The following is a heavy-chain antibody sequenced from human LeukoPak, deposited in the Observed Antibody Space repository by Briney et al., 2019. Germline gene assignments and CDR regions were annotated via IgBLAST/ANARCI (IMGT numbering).Heavy chain of an antibody. Sequence: GGSLRLSCAASGFTFSGYAMSWVRQAPGKGLEWVSAISGSGGSTYYADSVKGRFTISRDNSKNTLNLQMNSLRAEDTAVYYCAKSKAGDYGNYYYFDDWGQGTLVTVSS. D-gene: IGHD4-11*01. J-gene: IGHJ4*02. V-gene: IGHV3-23*01. CDR1: GFTFSGYA. CDR3: AKSKAGDYGNYYYFDD. CDR2: ISGSGGST.